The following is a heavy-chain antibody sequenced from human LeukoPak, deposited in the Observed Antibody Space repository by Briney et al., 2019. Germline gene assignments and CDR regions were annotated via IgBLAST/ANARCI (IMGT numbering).Heavy chain of an antibody. D-gene: IGHD3-10*01. V-gene: IGHV3-48*01. CDR3: ARDTYGSGSYYNAPLDY. Sequence: GGSLRLSCAASGFTFSSYSMNWVRQAPGKGLEWVSYISSGGSSIYYADSVKGRFTISRDNAKNSLYLQMNSLRAEDTAVYYCARDTYGSGSYYNAPLDYWGQGTLVTVSS. CDR1: GFTFSSYS. J-gene: IGHJ4*02. CDR2: ISSGGSSI.